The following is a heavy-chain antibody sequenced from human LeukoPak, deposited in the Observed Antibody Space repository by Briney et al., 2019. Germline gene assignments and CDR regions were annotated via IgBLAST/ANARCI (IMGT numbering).Heavy chain of an antibody. V-gene: IGHV4-34*01. CDR2: INHSGST. Sequence: SETLSLTCAVYGGSFSGHYRSWIRQPPGKGLEWIGEINHSGSTNYNPSLKSRVTISVDTSKNQFSLKLSSVTAADTAVYYCARRSSKHYYDSSGYYPRWFDPWGQGTLVTVSS. CDR3: ARRSSKHYYDSSGYYPRWFDP. D-gene: IGHD3-22*01. CDR1: GGSFSGHY. J-gene: IGHJ5*02.